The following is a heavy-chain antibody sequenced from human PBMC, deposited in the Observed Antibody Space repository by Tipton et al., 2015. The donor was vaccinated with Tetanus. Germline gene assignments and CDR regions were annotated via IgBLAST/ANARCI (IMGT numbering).Heavy chain of an antibody. D-gene: IGHD5-24*01. Sequence: LRLSCTVSGGSVRSGSYSRNWIRQPPGKGLEWLAYVSYSGRTNSNYSLKSRITVSQDTSKNQFSLRLTSVTAADTAVYYCARGGRDAYNNPLGAFDVWGRGTTVTVSS. CDR3: ARGGRDAYNNPLGAFDV. J-gene: IGHJ3*01. CDR1: GGSVRSGSYS. V-gene: IGHV4-61*01. CDR2: VSYSGRT.